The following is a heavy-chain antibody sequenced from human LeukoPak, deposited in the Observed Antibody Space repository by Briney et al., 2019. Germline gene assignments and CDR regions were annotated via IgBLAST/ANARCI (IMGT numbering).Heavy chain of an antibody. V-gene: IGHV3-9*01. CDR1: GFTFDDYA. CDR2: ISWNSGSI. CDR3: AKAGIVGATKTWFDP. J-gene: IGHJ5*02. D-gene: IGHD1-26*01. Sequence: GGSLRLSCAASGFTFDDYAMHWVRQAPGKGLEWVSGISWNSGSIGYADSVKGRFTISRDNAKNSLYLQMNSLRAEDTALYYCAKAGIVGATKTWFDPWGQGTLVTVSS.